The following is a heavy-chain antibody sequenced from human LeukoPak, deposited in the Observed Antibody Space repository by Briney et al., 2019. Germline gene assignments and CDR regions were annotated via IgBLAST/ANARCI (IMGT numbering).Heavy chain of an antibody. D-gene: IGHD6-19*01. CDR3: ARFPQWLAAEGDY. CDR1: GYTITGYY. CDR2: INPNSGGT. J-gene: IGHJ4*02. Sequence: ASVKVSCKASGYTITGYYMHWVRQAPGQGLEWMGWINPNSGGTNYAQKFQGRVTMTRDTSISTAYMELSRLRSDDTAVYYCARFPQWLAAEGDYWGQGTLVTVSS. V-gene: IGHV1-2*02.